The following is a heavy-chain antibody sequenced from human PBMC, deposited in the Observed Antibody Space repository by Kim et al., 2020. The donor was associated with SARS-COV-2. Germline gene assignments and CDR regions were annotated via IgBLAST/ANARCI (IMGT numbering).Heavy chain of an antibody. J-gene: IGHJ4*02. CDR2: IYYSGST. CDR3: ARSLLLWFGEDY. V-gene: IGHV4-39*01. Sequence: SETLSLTCTVSGGSISSSSYYWGWIRQPPGKGLEWIGSIYYSGSTYYNPSLKSRVTISVDTSKNQFSLKLSSVTAADTAVYYCARSLLLWFGEDYWGQGTLVTVSS. CDR1: GGSISSSSYY. D-gene: IGHD3-10*01.